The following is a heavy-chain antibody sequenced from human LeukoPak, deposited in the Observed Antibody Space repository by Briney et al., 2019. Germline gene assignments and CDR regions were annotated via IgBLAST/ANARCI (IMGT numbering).Heavy chain of an antibody. V-gene: IGHV3-30*02. Sequence: GGSLRLACAASGFTFSGYGRRWVRQAPGKGLGWVAFIRYDGSNKYYADSVKGRFTISRDNSKNTLYLQMNSLRAEDTAVYYCAKGGFRGYALYRAFDYWGQGTLVTVSS. J-gene: IGHJ4*02. D-gene: IGHD3-16*01. CDR2: IRYDGSNK. CDR1: GFTFSGYG. CDR3: AKGGFRGYALYRAFDY.